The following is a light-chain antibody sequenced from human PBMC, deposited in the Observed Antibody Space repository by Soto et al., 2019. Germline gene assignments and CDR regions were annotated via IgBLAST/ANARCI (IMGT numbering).Light chain of an antibody. J-gene: IGLJ2*01. CDR1: GSSIGTNT. CDR3: ASWYGSLKNVL. Sequence: VLTQPPSLSGTHGQRVTISCSGSGSSIGTNTVNWYRQLPGTAPKLLIYGDNQRPSGVPARFSGSKSGTSASLAISGLQSEDEAEYYCASWYGSLKNVLFGGGTKVT. CDR2: GDN. V-gene: IGLV1-44*01.